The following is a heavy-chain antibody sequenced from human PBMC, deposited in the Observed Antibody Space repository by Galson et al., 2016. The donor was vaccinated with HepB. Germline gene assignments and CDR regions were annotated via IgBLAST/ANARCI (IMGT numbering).Heavy chain of an antibody. J-gene: IGHJ4*02. CDR1: GGSFSGYY. D-gene: IGHD3-3*01. CDR2: INHSGST. Sequence: SETLSLTCAVYGGSFSGYYWSWIRQPPGKGLEWIGEINHSGSTNYNPSLKRRVTISVDTSKNQFALKLSSLTAADTAVYYCARGWAGLVYWGQGTLVTVSS. CDR3: ARGWAGLVY. V-gene: IGHV4-34*01.